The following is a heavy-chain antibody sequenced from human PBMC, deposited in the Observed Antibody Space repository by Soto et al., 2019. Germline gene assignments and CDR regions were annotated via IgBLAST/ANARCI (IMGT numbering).Heavy chain of an antibody. J-gene: IGHJ4*02. CDR1: GFTFSGSA. V-gene: IGHV3-73*01. D-gene: IGHD3-16*02. Sequence: GGSLRLSCAASGFTFSGSAIHWVRQASGKGLEWVARIRSKGKNYDTAYAASVKGRFTISRDDSKNTAYLQMNSLKTEDTAVYYCTRLNEAMGYLSVAFDYWGQGTLVTVSS. CDR3: TRLNEAMGYLSVAFDY. CDR2: IRSKGKNYDT.